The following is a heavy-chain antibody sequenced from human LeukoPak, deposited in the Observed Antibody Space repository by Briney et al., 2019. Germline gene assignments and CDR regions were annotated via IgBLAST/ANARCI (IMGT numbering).Heavy chain of an antibody. D-gene: IGHD1-26*01. CDR1: GGTFSSYA. J-gene: IGHJ4*02. CDR2: IIPIFGTA. V-gene: IGHV1-69*13. CDR3: ARGDSSGSYGTLDY. Sequence: SVKVSCKASGGTFSSYAISWVRQAPGQGLEWMGGIIPIFGTANYAQKFQGRVTITADESMSTAYMELSSLRSEDTAVYYCARGDSSGSYGTLDYWGQGTLVTVSS.